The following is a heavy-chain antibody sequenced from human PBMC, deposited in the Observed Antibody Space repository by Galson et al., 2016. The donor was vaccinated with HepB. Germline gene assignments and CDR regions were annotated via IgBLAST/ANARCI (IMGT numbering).Heavy chain of an antibody. J-gene: IGHJ6*02. CDR3: ARASQPYCSSTSCYAGYYHYYGMDV. Sequence: SLRLSCAASGFTFSIYGMHWVRQAPGKGLEWVAVTWYDGINKYYADSVKGRFTISRDYSKNTLYLQMNGLRVDDTAVYYCARASQPYCSSTSCYAGYYHYYGMDVWGQGTTVTVSS. D-gene: IGHD2-2*01. CDR2: TWYDGINK. V-gene: IGHV3-33*01. CDR1: GFTFSIYG.